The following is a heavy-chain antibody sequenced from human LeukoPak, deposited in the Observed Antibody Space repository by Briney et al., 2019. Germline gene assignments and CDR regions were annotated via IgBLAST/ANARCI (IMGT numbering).Heavy chain of an antibody. D-gene: IGHD2-2*01. CDR3: ARGRLVVPAAKNYFDY. V-gene: IGHV4-34*01. CDR2: INHSGST. Sequence: SETLSLTCAVYGGSFSGYYWSWIRQPPGKGLEWIGEINHSGSTNYNPSLKSRVTISVDTSKNQFSLKLSSVTAADTAVYYCARGRLVVPAAKNYFDYWGQGTLVTVSS. J-gene: IGHJ4*02. CDR1: GGSFSGYY.